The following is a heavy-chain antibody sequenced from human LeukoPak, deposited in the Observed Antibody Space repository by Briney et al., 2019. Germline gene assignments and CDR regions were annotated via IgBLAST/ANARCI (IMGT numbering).Heavy chain of an antibody. CDR2: ISWNCGSI. Sequence: GGSLRLSCAASGFTFDDYAMHWVRQAPGKGLEWVSGISWNCGSIAYADSVKGRFTISRDNAKNSLYLQMNSLRAEDTALYYCAKAQEYQLLSGYFDYWGQGTLVTVSS. J-gene: IGHJ4*02. CDR3: AKAQEYQLLSGYFDY. V-gene: IGHV3-9*01. D-gene: IGHD2-2*01. CDR1: GFTFDDYA.